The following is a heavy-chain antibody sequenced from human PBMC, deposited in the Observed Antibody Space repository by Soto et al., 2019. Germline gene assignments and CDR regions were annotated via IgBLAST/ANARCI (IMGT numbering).Heavy chain of an antibody. CDR2: ISGTMGSVRDP. V-gene: IGHV3-23*01. CDR3: AKARCTSSTCYAPDS. CDR1: VFTFSTYT. D-gene: IGHD2-8*01. Sequence: GGSLRLSCVASVFTFSTYTMSWVRRAPGKGLEWVSVISGTMGSVRDPYYADSVQGRFTISRDDFKSTLYLQMNSLRAEDTAIYYCAKARCTSSTCYAPDSWGQGTLVTVSS. J-gene: IGHJ5*01.